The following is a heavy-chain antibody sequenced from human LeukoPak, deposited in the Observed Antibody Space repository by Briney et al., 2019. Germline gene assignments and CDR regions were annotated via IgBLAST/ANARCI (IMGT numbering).Heavy chain of an antibody. CDR2: ISGSGGST. D-gene: IGHD6-13*01. Sequence: GGSLRLSCAASGFTFSSYAMSWVRQAPGKGLEWVPAISGSGGSTFYADYVKGLFTISRDKSKNSLYLQMNSLRAQDTAVYYCAKPPGIAAAGTGYWSQGTLVTVPS. V-gene: IGHV3-23*01. CDR3: AKPPGIAAAGTGY. CDR1: GFTFSSYA. J-gene: IGHJ4*02.